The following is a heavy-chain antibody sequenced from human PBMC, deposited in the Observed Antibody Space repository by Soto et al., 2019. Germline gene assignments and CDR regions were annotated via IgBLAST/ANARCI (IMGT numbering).Heavy chain of an antibody. CDR1: GFAFSDPY. D-gene: IGHD4-17*01. V-gene: IGHV3-11*01. J-gene: IGHJ4*02. CDR2: ISSSGSTI. CDR3: ARGGASVTTPFDY. Sequence: PGRSLRLSCAASGFAFSDPYMSWIRQAPGKGLEWISYISSSGSTIYYADSVKGRFTISRDNAKKSLYLQMDSLTADDTAVYYCARGGASVTTPFDYWGQGTQVTVSS.